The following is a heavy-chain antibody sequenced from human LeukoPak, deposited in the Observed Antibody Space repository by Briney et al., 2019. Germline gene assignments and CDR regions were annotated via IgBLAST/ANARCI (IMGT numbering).Heavy chain of an antibody. J-gene: IGHJ6*02. CDR1: GYTFTTYP. D-gene: IGHD3-3*01. CDR2: INTNTGNP. CDR3: ARDPPSRDFWSGYPYYYYGMDV. V-gene: IGHV7-4-1*02. Sequence: ASVKVSCKASGYTFTTYPINWVRQAPGQGLEWMGWINTNTGNPTYAQGFTGRFVFSLDTSVSTAYLQISSLKAEDTAVYYCARDPPSRDFWSGYPYYYYGMDVWGQGTTVTVSS.